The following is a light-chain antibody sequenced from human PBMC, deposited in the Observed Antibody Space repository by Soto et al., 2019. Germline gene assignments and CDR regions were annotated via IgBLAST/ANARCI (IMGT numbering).Light chain of an antibody. CDR1: YSNIGAGYE. V-gene: IGLV1-40*01. CDR2: GHN. J-gene: IGLJ3*02. CDR3: QSYDSSLSGSGV. Sequence: QAVVTQPPSVSGAPGQRVTISCTGSYSNIGAGYEVHWYQQIPGTAPKLLISGHNNRPSGVPDRFFGSKSGTSASLTIIGLQAEDEADYYCQSYDSSLSGSGVFGGGTKLTV.